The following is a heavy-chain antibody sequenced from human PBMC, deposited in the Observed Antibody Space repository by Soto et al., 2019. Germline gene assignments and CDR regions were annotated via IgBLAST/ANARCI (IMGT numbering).Heavy chain of an antibody. V-gene: IGHV4-30-4*01. J-gene: IGHJ4*02. CDR2: IYYSGST. CDR1: GGSISSGYYY. CDR3: ARGPVDTAMVYFDY. Sequence: ASETLSLTCTVSGGSISSGYYYWSWIRQPPEKGLEWIGYIYYSGSTYYNPSLKSRVTISVDTSKNQFSLKLSSVTAADTAVYYCARGPVDTAMVYFDYWGQGTLVTVSS. D-gene: IGHD5-18*01.